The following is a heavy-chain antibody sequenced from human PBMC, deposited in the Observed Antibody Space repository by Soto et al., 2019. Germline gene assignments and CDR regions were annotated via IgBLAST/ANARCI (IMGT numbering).Heavy chain of an antibody. D-gene: IGHD3-10*01. V-gene: IGHV4-59*01. CDR1: GGSISSYY. J-gene: IGHJ5*02. CDR3: ARVGLLGFGGFSSNVINWFDP. Sequence: PSDTLSLTFTVSGGSISSYYWSWIRQPPGKGLEWIGYIYYSGSTNYNPSLKSRVTISVDTSKNQFSLKLSSVTAADTAVYYCARVGLLGFGGFSSNVINWFDPWGQGTLFSVSS. CDR2: IYYSGST.